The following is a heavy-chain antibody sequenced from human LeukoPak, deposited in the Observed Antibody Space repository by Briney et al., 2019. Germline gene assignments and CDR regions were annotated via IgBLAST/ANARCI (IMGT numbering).Heavy chain of an antibody. CDR1: GFTFSSYW. D-gene: IGHD3-10*01. CDR3: ARYYNVIDY. J-gene: IGHJ4*02. Sequence: GGSLRLSCAAPGFTFSSYWMHWVRQAPGKGLVWVSRINSDGGSTNYADSVKGRFTISRDNAKNTLYLQMNSLRAEDTAVYYCARYYNVIDYWGQGTLVTVSS. CDR2: INSDGGST. V-gene: IGHV3-74*01.